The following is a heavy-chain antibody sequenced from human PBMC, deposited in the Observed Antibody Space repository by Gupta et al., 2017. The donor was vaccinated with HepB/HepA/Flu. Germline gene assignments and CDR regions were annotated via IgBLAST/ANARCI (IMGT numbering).Heavy chain of an antibody. Sequence: QVQLVESGGGVVQPGKPLRLHRVGSGFYFDIDRMHWVRQAPGKGVEWVAVISYEGSEKYYADSVKGRFSISRDNAKNTLYLQISSVREEDTALYYCAKGAGYNFYYFDNWGQGALVTVSS. CDR2: ISYEGSEK. J-gene: IGHJ4*02. V-gene: IGHV3-30*18. CDR3: AKGAGYNFYYFDN. CDR1: GFYFDIDR. D-gene: IGHD5-18*01.